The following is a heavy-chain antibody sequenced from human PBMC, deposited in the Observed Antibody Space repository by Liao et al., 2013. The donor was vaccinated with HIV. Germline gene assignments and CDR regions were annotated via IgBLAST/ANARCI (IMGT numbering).Heavy chain of an antibody. CDR1: GGSISSGNYF. J-gene: IGHJ4*02. CDR2: IYYTGST. V-gene: IGHV4-39*07. Sequence: QVQLQESGPGLVKPSQTLSLTCTVSGGSISSGNYFWGWIRQPPGKGLEWIGSIYYTGSTYYSPSLKSRVTISVDTSKNQFSLKVSSVTAADTAVYYCARGSGIAARRGFDYWGQGNPGHRLL. CDR3: ARGSGIAARRGFDY. D-gene: IGHD6-6*01.